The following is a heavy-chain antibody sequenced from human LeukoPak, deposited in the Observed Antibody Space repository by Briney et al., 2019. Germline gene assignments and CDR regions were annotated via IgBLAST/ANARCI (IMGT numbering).Heavy chain of an antibody. CDR1: GYIFTSYW. CDR3: ARRDLGYSYDRLGDWFDP. J-gene: IGHJ5*02. D-gene: IGHD5-18*01. V-gene: IGHV5-51*01. CDR2: IYPGDSDT. Sequence: GESLKISCKGSGYIFTSYWIGWVRQMPGKGLEWMGIIYPGDSDTRYSPSFQGQVTISADKSISTAYLQWSSLKASDTAMYYCARRDLGYSYDRLGDWFDPWGQGTLVTVSS.